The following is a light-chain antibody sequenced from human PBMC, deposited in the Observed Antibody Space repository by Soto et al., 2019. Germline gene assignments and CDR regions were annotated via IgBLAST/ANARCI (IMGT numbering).Light chain of an antibody. Sequence: EIVLTQSPATLSVSPGDRATLYCRASQYIDNFLGWYQQKPGQPPRLLVYDASTRATGIPSRFSGRGSVADFNLTISKIEPDDFAIYYCQQRTEWPLTFGGGTKL. V-gene: IGKV3-11*01. CDR3: QQRTEWPLT. J-gene: IGKJ4*01. CDR2: DAS. CDR1: QYIDNF.